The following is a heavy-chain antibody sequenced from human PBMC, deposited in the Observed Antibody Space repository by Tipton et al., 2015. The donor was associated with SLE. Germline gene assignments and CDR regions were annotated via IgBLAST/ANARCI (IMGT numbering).Heavy chain of an antibody. CDR2: TFSDGST. J-gene: IGHJ4*02. CDR3: ARGTSSDILTGPFDS. V-gene: IGHV3-66*01. D-gene: IGHD3-9*01. CDR1: GFAVNTNY. Sequence: SLRLSCAASGFAVNTNYMSWVRQVPGKGLEWVSVTFSDGSTFYADSVKGRFTISRDNSKNTLDLQMNSLRAEDTAVYYCARGTSSDILTGPFDSWGQGTLVTVSS.